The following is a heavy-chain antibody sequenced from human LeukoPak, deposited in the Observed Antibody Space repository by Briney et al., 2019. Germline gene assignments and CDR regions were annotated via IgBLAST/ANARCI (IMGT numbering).Heavy chain of an antibody. CDR3: AKATTASPRNFDY. CDR2: ISTSGGST. J-gene: IGHJ4*02. V-gene: IGHV3-23*01. CDR1: GFSFSSYA. D-gene: IGHD2-21*02. Sequence: GGSPRLSCAASGFSFSSYAMSWVRQAPGKGLEWVSSISTSGGSTYYADSVKGRFTISRDNSKNTLHLQMNSLRAEDTAVYYCAKATTASPRNFDYWGQGTLVTVSP.